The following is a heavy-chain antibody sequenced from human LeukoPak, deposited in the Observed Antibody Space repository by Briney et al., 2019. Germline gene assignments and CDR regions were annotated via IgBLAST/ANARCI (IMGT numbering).Heavy chain of an antibody. D-gene: IGHD3-10*01. J-gene: IGHJ4*02. Sequence: GGSLRLSCAASGFTFSSYGMSWVRQAPGRGLVWVSRINTDGSNTNYADSVRGRFTISRDNANNTVYLQMNSLRDEDTAVYYCARAVIRGPFDFWGQGTLVTVSS. V-gene: IGHV3-74*01. CDR1: GFTFSSYG. CDR3: ARAVIRGPFDF. CDR2: INTDGSNT.